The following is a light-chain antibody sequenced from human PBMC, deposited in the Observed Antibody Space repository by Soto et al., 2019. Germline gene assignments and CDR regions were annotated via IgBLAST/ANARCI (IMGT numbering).Light chain of an antibody. CDR2: GAS. CDR3: QHYDIFSWT. V-gene: IGKV3-15*01. J-gene: IGKJ1*01. Sequence: YPIIVPGSPGERASXSFRASQSVSSNLAWYQQKPGHAPRLLIYGASTRATGIPARFSGSCSGTEFILTISSLQPDDFAPYYCQHYDIFSWTFGQGTKPDIK. CDR1: QSVSSN.